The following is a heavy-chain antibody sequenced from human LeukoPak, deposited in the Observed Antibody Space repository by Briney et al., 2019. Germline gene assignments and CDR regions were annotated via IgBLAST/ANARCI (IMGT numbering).Heavy chain of an antibody. D-gene: IGHD6-19*01. CDR2: IYTSGST. CDR1: GGSISSGSYY. CDR3: AREAPGSFAVVSAGKPGYFDY. V-gene: IGHV4-61*02. J-gene: IGHJ4*02. Sequence: SETLSLTCTVSGGSISSGSYYWSWIRQPAGKGLEWIGRIYTSGSTNYNPSLKSRVTISVDTSKNQFSLKLSSVTAADTAIYYCAREAPGSFAVVSAGKPGYFDYWGQGALVTVSS.